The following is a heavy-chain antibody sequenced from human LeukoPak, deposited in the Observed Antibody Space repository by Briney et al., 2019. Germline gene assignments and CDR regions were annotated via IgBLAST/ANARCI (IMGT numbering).Heavy chain of an antibody. CDR3: ARGRSGYSSGWYYFDY. Sequence: SETLSLTCTVSGGSVSSGSYYWSWIRQPPGKGLEWIGYIYYSGSTNYNPSLKSRVTISVDTSKNQLSLKLSSVTAADTAVYYCARGRSGYSSGWYYFDYWGQGTLVTVSS. CDR2: IYYSGST. J-gene: IGHJ4*02. V-gene: IGHV4-61*01. D-gene: IGHD6-19*01. CDR1: GGSVSSGSYY.